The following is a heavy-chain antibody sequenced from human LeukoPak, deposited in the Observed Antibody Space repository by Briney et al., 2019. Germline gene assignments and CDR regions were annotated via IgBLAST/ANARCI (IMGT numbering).Heavy chain of an antibody. J-gene: IGHJ4*02. V-gene: IGHV3-66*01. CDR3: ASAIAVAPFDY. D-gene: IGHD6-19*01. CDR2: IYSGGST. Sequence: GGSLRLSCAASEFSVGSNYMTWVRQAPGKGLEWVSLIYSGGSTYYADSVKGRFTISRDNSKNTLYLQMNSLRAEDTAVYYCASAIAVAPFDYWGQGTLVTVSS. CDR1: EFSVGSNY.